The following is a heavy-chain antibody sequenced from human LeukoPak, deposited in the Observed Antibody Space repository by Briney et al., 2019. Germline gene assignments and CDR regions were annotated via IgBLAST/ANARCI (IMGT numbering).Heavy chain of an antibody. Sequence: ASVQVSCKASGYTFTNYGINWVRQAPGQGLDWMGWINSYHGDTNCAQKLQGRVTMTTDTSTSTAYMELRSLRSEDTAVYYCARTSHYVDIAATIPYGIYYFDYWGQGTLVTVSS. V-gene: IGHV1-18*01. CDR2: INSYHGDT. CDR1: GYTFTNYG. D-gene: IGHD5-12*01. J-gene: IGHJ4*02. CDR3: ARTSHYVDIAATIPYGIYYFDY.